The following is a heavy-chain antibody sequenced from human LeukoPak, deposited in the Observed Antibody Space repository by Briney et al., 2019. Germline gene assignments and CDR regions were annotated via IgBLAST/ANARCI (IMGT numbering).Heavy chain of an antibody. J-gene: IGHJ4*02. Sequence: SETLSLTCTVSGGSISSYYWSWIRQPPGKGLEWIGYIYYSGSTNYNPSLKSRVTISVDTSKNQFSLKLSSVTAADTAVYYCAGGPPPGVIRGWYFDYWGQGTLVTVSS. D-gene: IGHD3-10*01. CDR3: AGGPPPGVIRGWYFDY. V-gene: IGHV4-59*01. CDR2: IYYSGST. CDR1: GGSISSYY.